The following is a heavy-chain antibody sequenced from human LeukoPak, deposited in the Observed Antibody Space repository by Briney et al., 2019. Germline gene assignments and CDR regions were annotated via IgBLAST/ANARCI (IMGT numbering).Heavy chain of an antibody. V-gene: IGHV3-23*01. CDR3: AKGEVLFDP. Sequence: GGSLRLSCAASGFTFSSYAMSWVRQAPGKGLEGVSAISASGSSTYSADSVKGRFTISRDNSKNTLYLQMNSLRAEDTAVYYCAKGEVLFDPWGQGTLVTVSS. CDR1: GFTFSSYA. D-gene: IGHD2/OR15-2a*01. CDR2: ISASGSST. J-gene: IGHJ5*02.